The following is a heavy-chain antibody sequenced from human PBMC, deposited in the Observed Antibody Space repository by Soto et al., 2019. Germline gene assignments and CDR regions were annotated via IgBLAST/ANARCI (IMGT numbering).Heavy chain of an antibody. CDR3: AKGRVAAAGHYYYYGMDV. V-gene: IGHV3-23*01. D-gene: IGHD6-13*01. Sequence: GGSLTLSCAASGFTFSSYAMSWVLQAPGKGLEWVSAISGSGGSTYYADSVKGRFTISRDNSKNTLYLQMNSLRAEDTAVYYCAKGRVAAAGHYYYYGMDVWGQGTTVTVSS. J-gene: IGHJ6*02. CDR1: GFTFSSYA. CDR2: ISGSGGST.